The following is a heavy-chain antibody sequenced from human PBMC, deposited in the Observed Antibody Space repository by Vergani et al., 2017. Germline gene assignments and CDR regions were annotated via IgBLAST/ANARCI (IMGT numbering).Heavy chain of an antibody. CDR2: ISGNNDDV. Sequence: EVQMVESGGGLVKPGGFLRLFCVASGVTLRHYSMNWVRQAPGKGLEWVTSISGNNDDVYYADSVKGRFTISRDNAKNSLYLDMSSLRAEDTAVYYCVRDVRVSRTWGQGTLVAVSS. V-gene: IGHV3-21*01. CDR3: VRDVRVSRT. J-gene: IGHJ3*01. CDR1: GVTLRHYS.